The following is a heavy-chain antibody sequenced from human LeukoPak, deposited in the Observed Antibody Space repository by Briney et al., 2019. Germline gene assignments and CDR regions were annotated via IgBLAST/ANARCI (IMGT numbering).Heavy chain of an antibody. D-gene: IGHD6-6*01. V-gene: IGHV1-2*06. CDR3: ARESSIFRIAARVGYFQH. J-gene: IGHJ1*01. Sequence: ASVKVSCKASGYTFSGDYVHWVRQAPGQGLEWMGRINPNSGGTNYAQKFQGRVTMTRDTSISTAYMELSRLRSDDTAVYYCARESSIFRIAARVGYFQHWGQGTLVTVSS. CDR2: INPNSGGT. CDR1: GYTFSGDY.